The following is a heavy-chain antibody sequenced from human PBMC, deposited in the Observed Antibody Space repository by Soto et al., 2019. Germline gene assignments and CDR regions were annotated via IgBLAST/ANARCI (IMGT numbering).Heavy chain of an antibody. Sequence: QTLSLTCVGSGDTVSYNSVAWNWVRQSPSRGLEWLGRTYYRSRWYSDYAVSVRSRIDINADTSKNQVSLQLNSVTPEDTAVYYCARSEEDSDYYYYGMDVWGQGTTVTVSS. CDR3: ARSEEDSDYYYYGMDV. V-gene: IGHV6-1*01. CDR1: GDTVSYNSVA. D-gene: IGHD2-15*01. J-gene: IGHJ6*02. CDR2: TYYRSRWYS.